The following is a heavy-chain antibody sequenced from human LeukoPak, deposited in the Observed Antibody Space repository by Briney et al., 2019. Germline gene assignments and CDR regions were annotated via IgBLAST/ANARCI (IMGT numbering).Heavy chain of an antibody. D-gene: IGHD3-3*01. V-gene: IGHV4-39*01. J-gene: IGHJ6*03. CDR2: IYYSGST. CDR3: ARHQGSGYYSYYYMDV. CDR1: GGSISSSSNY. Sequence: PSETLSLTCTVSGGSISSSSNYWGWLRQPPGQGLEWIGNIYYSGSTYYNPSLKSRVTISVDTSKNQFSLNLSSLTAADTAVYYCARHQGSGYYSYYYMDVWGKGTTVTVSS.